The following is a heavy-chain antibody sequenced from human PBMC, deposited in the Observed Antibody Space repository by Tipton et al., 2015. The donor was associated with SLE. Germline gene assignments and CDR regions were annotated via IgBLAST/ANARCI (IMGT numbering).Heavy chain of an antibody. CDR1: GFTFSSYS. CDR2: ISSSSSTI. CDR3: ARDRGAAAWDY. D-gene: IGHD6-13*01. Sequence: GSLRLSCAASGFTFSSYSMNWVRQAPGKGLEWVSYISSSSSTIYYADSVKGRFTISRDNAKNSLYLQMNSLRAEDTAVYDCARDRGAAAWDYWGQGTLVTVSS. V-gene: IGHV3-48*01. J-gene: IGHJ4*02.